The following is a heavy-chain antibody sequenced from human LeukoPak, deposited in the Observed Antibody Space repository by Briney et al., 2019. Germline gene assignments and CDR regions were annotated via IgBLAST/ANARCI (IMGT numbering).Heavy chain of an antibody. CDR3: ARVHSSWYTQYFDY. Sequence: PGGSLRLSCAASGFTFSSYAMHWVRQAPGTGLEWVAVISYDGSNKYYADSVKGRFTISRDNSKNTLYLQMNSLRAEDTAVYYCARVHSSWYTQYFDYWGQGTLVTVSS. V-gene: IGHV3-30*04. CDR1: GFTFSSYA. CDR2: ISYDGSNK. D-gene: IGHD6-13*01. J-gene: IGHJ4*02.